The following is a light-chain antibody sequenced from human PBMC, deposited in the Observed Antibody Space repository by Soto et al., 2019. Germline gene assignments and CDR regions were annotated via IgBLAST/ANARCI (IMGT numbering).Light chain of an antibody. Sequence: EIVLTQSPATLSLSPGERATLSCRASQGVSSYLAWYQQKPGQAPRLLIYDASNRATGIPARFSGSGPGTDFTLTISSLEPEDFAVYYCQPRSNCHRITFGQGTRLEIK. V-gene: IGKV3D-11*01. CDR3: QPRSNCHRIT. CDR2: DAS. CDR1: QGVSSY. J-gene: IGKJ5*01.